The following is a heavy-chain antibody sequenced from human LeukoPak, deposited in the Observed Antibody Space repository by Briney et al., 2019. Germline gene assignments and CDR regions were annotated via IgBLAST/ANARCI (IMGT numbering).Heavy chain of an antibody. J-gene: IGHJ4*02. CDR2: ITSSGDTI. CDR1: AFPFSRYS. D-gene: IGHD1-26*01. CDR3: ASFPWELRPT. Sequence: GGSLRLSCATSAFPFSRYSMNWVRQDPGKGLEWVSYITSSGDTIYYADSVKGRFTISRDNAKNSLYLQMNSLRAEDTAVYYCASFPWELRPTWGQGTLVTVSS. V-gene: IGHV3-48*01.